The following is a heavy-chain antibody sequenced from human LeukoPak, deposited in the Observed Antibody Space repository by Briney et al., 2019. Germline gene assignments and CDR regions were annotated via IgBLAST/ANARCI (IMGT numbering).Heavy chain of an antibody. Sequence: ASVTVSCKASGYTFTDYYLHWVRQAPGQGLGWMGWLNPNSGGTNFAQNFQRRVTMTRDTSITTAYMELSTLRSDDTAVYYCARNGAFRCSSTSCLYYFDYWGQGTLVTVSS. CDR3: ARNGAFRCSSTSCLYYFDY. D-gene: IGHD2-2*01. CDR2: LNPNSGGT. V-gene: IGHV1-2*02. J-gene: IGHJ4*02. CDR1: GYTFTDYY.